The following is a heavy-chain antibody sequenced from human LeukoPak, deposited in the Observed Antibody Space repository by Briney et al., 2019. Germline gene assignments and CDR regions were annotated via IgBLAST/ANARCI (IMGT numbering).Heavy chain of an antibody. CDR1: GGRVSSNSVA. CDR2: TYYRYKQYN. D-gene: IGHD3-22*01. CDR3: ARDGIEVAGTPMDV. V-gene: IGHV6-1*01. Sequence: SHTLSLTRAISGGRVSSNSVAWNWMRQSPSRALEGLGSTYYRYKQYNDYAVAVKSRITTNPDTSKNQFSLQLNSVTPEDTAVYYCARDGIEVAGTPMDVWGKGTTVTVSS. J-gene: IGHJ6*03.